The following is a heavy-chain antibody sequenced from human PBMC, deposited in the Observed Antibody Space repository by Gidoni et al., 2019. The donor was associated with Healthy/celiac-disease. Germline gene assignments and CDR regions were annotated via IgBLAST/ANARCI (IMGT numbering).Heavy chain of an antibody. CDR2: ISDDGSNK. CDR3: AKVFSSQSYNWFDP. D-gene: IGHD6-13*01. CDR1: GFTFSSYG. Sequence: QVQLVESGGGVVQPGRSLRLSCAASGFTFSSYGMHWVRQAPGKGLEWVAVISDDGSNKYYADSVKGRFTISRDNSKNTLYLQMNSLRAEDTAVYYCAKVFSSQSYNWFDPWGQGTLVTVSS. V-gene: IGHV3-30*18. J-gene: IGHJ5*02.